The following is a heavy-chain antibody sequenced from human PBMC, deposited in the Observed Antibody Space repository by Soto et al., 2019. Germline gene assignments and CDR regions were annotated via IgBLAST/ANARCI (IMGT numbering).Heavy chain of an antibody. CDR3: ARQPFRTTVTNYYYYMDV. D-gene: IGHD4-4*01. V-gene: IGHV4-39*01. CDR1: GGSISSSSYY. CDR2: IYYSGST. Sequence: SETLSLTCTVSGGSISSSSYYWGWIRQPPGKGLEWIGSIYYSGSTYYNPSLKSRVTISVDTSKNQFSLKLSSVTAADTAVYYCARQPFRTTVTNYYYYMDVWGKGTTVTVFS. J-gene: IGHJ6*03.